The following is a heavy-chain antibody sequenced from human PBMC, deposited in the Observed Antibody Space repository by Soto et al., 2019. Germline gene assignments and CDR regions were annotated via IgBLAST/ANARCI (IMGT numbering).Heavy chain of an antibody. J-gene: IGHJ4*02. V-gene: IGHV3-30*03. CDR3: AVSKRIWYYFDY. CDR1: GFTFSSYG. CDR2: ISYDGSNK. D-gene: IGHD2-15*01. Sequence: GGSLRLSWAASGFTFSSYGMHWVRQAPGKGLEWVAVISYDGSNKYYADSVKGRFTISRDNSKNTLYLQMNSLRAEDTAVYYCAVSKRIWYYFDYWGQGTLVTVSS.